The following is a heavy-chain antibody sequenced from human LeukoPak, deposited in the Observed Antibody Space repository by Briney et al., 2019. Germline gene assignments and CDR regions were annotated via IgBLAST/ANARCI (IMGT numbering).Heavy chain of an antibody. CDR3: ARGPDVDTAMVTWGTYYYYYMDV. V-gene: IGHV4-61*01. J-gene: IGHJ6*03. CDR1: GHSMTTGSYY. Sequence: SQTLSLTCTVSGHSMTTGSYYWSWIRQPPGKGLEWIGYIYYSGSTNYNPSLKSRVTISVDTSKNQFSLKLSSVTAADTAVYYCARGPDVDTAMVTWGTYYYYYMDVWGKGTTVTISS. CDR2: IYYSGST. D-gene: IGHD5-18*01.